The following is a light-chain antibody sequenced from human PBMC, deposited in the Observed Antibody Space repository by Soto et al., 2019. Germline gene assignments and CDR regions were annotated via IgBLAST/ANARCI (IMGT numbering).Light chain of an antibody. CDR2: YDD. J-gene: IGLJ1*01. CDR3: AAWDDSLNGYA. V-gene: IGLV1-36*01. Sequence: QSVLTQPPSVSEAPRQRATISCSGSSSNIGNNAVNWYQQLPGKAPKLLIYYDDLLPSGVSDRFSGSKSGTSASLAISGLQSEDEADYYCAAWDDSLNGYAFGTGTKVTVL. CDR1: SSNIGNNA.